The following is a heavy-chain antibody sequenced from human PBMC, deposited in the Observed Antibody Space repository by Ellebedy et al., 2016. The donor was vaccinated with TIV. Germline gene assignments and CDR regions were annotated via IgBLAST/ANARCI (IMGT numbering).Heavy chain of an antibody. CDR2: ITCSSDYK. CDR3: GRPYSGHDPDK. CDR1: GFTFSTYL. V-gene: IGHV3-21*06. J-gene: IGHJ4*02. Sequence: GESLKISCAASGFTFSTYLMHWVRQAPGKGLEWVSSITCSSDYKFYADSVQGRFTVSRDNAKSSVYLQMNSLTAEDTAVYYCGRPYSGHDPDKWGQGTLVTVSS. D-gene: IGHD5-12*01.